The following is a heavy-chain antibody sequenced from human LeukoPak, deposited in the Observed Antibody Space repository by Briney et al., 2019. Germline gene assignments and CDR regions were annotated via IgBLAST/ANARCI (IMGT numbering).Heavy chain of an antibody. V-gene: IGHV4-4*07. J-gene: IGHJ4*02. CDR3: ARETYSSGWYFDY. CDR1: GGSISSYT. D-gene: IGHD6-19*01. Sequence: SETLSLTCTVSGGSISSYTWSWIRQPAGKGLEWIGRIYTSGSTDYSPPLKSRVTMSVDTSKNQFSLKLSSVTAADTAVYYCARETYSSGWYFDYCGQGTLVTVSS. CDR2: IYTSGST.